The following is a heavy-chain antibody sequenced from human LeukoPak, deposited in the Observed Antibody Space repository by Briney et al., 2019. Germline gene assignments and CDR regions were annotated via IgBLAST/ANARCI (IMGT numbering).Heavy chain of an antibody. CDR2: VDPEDGEP. CDR1: GYGFSDFY. Sequence: GASVKVSCKVSGYGFSDFYMHWVRQAPGRGLEWLGLVDPEDGEPIYAEKFRDRVTLTADTSTDTVHMELSSLRYDGTAVYYCARGGSGSLYTRSRGGGMDVWGQGATVTVSS. CDR3: ARGGSGSLYTRSRGGGMDV. J-gene: IGHJ6*02. V-gene: IGHV1-69-2*01. D-gene: IGHD3-10*01.